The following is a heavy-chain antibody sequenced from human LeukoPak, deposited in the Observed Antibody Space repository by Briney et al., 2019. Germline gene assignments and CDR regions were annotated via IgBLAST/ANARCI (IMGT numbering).Heavy chain of an antibody. Sequence: GESLKISCKGSGYTFSTYWISWVRQMPGKGLEWMGRIDPSDSYTDYSPSFQGHVTISADKSISTAYLQWSGLKAPDTAMYYCARRYCSSTTCYDWLDPWGQGTLVTVSS. J-gene: IGHJ5*02. V-gene: IGHV5-10-1*01. CDR2: IDPSDSYT. D-gene: IGHD2-2*01. CDR1: GYTFSTYW. CDR3: ARRYCSSTTCYDWLDP.